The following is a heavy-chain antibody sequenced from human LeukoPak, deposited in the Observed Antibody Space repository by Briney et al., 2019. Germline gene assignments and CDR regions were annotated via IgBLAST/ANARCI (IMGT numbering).Heavy chain of an antibody. CDR3: ARRAVGPKASSWCFDY. Sequence: PSETLSLTCTVSGGSISSSSHYWGWIRQSPGKGLEWRGNIYCSWITYYNPSLMSRVTISVDTPKNQFSPRLSSVTAADTAVYYCARRAVGPKASSWCFDYWGQGILVTV. D-gene: IGHD6-13*01. V-gene: IGHV4-39*01. J-gene: IGHJ4*02. CDR2: IYCSWIT. CDR1: GGSISSSSHY.